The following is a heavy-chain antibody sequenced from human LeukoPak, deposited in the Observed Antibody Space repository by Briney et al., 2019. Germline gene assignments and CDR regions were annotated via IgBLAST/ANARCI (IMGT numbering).Heavy chain of an antibody. J-gene: IGHJ4*02. CDR2: ISSSSSYI. CDR1: GFTFSSYS. Sequence: PGGSLRLSCAASGFTFSSYSMNWVRQAPGKGLEWVSSISSSSSYIYYADSVKGRFTISRDNAKNSLYLQMNSLRAEDTAVYYCARKGNGYKHFDYWGQGTLVTVSS. CDR3: ARKGNGYKHFDY. V-gene: IGHV3-21*01. D-gene: IGHD5-24*01.